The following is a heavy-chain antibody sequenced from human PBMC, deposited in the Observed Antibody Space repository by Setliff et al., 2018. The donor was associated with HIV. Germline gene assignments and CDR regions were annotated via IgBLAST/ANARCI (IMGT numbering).Heavy chain of an antibody. D-gene: IGHD3-22*01. CDR3: AKDGEYYDSSGFSY. CDR1: GFTFSDYY. CDR2: ISGRGDNT. J-gene: IGHJ4*02. V-gene: IGHV3-23*01. Sequence: GGSLRLSCAASGFTFSDYYMSWVRQAPGKGLEWVSAISGRGDNTYYADSVKGRFTISRDNSKDTMFLQMNSVRAEVTAVYYCAKDGEYYDSSGFSYWGQGTLVTVSS.